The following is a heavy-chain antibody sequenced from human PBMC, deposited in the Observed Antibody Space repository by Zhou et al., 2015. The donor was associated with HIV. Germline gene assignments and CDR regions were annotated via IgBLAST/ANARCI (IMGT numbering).Heavy chain of an antibody. J-gene: IGHJ3*02. Sequence: QVQLVQSGAEVKKPGSSVKVSCKASGGTFSSYAISWVRQAPGQGLEWMGGIIPIFGTANYAQKFQGRVTITADESTSTAYMELSSLRSEDTAVYYCARARGSGSPTSVYDAFDIWGQGTMVTVSS. D-gene: IGHD3-10*01. V-gene: IGHV1-69*01. CDR3: ARARGSGSPTSVYDAFDI. CDR2: IIPIFGTA. CDR1: GGTFSSYA.